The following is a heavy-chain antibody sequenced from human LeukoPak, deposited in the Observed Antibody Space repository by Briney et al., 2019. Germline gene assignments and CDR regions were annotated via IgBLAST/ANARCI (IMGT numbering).Heavy chain of an antibody. CDR1: ALSPSSIA. CDR2: IISNGGST. J-gene: IGHJ6*03. CDR3: ARGPYCSCGSCYSSYYYYYMDV. D-gene: IGHD2-15*01. Sequence: SLRLSCAPSALSPSSIAMHCVRHPPGEGREYVSAIISNGGSTNYANSGKGRLTTSRDNSKNTLCRQMGSLRAEDMAVYYCARGPYCSCGSCYSSYYYYYMDVWGKGTTVTVSS. V-gene: IGHV3-64*01.